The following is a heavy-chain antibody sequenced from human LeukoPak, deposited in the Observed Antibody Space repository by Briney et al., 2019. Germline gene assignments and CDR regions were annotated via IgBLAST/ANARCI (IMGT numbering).Heavy chain of an antibody. D-gene: IGHD2-15*01. CDR3: ARGQDSSRYYYYYMDV. CDR1: GGSISSYY. CDR2: ISHSGSN. V-gene: IGHV4-34*01. Sequence: SETLSLTCTVSGGSISSYYWSWIRQPPGKGLEWIGEISHSGSNNYNPSLKSRVTISVDTSKNQFSLKLSSVTAADTAVYYCARGQDSSRYYYYYMDVWGKGTTVSVSS. J-gene: IGHJ6*03.